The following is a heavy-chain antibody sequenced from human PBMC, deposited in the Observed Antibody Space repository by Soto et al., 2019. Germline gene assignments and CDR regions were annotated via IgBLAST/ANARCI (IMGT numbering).Heavy chain of an antibody. V-gene: IGHV2-5*02. CDR2: IYWDDDK. J-gene: IGHJ5*02. CDR3: ARNNYLNNWFDP. D-gene: IGHD1-1*01. CDR1: GFSLRSSGVD. Sequence: QITLKESGPPLVKPTQTLTLTCTFSGFSLRSSGVDVGWIRQPPGKALEWLALIYWDDDKRYRSSLKTRLTITKDTSKNQVVLTMTNMDPVDTATYYRARNNYLNNWFDPWGQGTLVPVSS.